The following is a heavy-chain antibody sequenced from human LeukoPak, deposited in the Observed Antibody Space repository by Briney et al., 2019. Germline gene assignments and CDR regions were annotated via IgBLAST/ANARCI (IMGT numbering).Heavy chain of an antibody. J-gene: IGHJ4*02. CDR3: ARSTSGTYDY. V-gene: IGHV3-74*03. Sequence: PGGSLRLSCAASGFTFSSYWMHWVRQVPGEGLMWVSRVRSDGTGPTYAASVKGRFTTSRDNAKNTLYLQMNSLRVEDTAVYYCARSTSGTYDYWGQGTSVIVSS. CDR1: GFTFSSYW. CDR2: VRSDGTGP. D-gene: IGHD1-26*01.